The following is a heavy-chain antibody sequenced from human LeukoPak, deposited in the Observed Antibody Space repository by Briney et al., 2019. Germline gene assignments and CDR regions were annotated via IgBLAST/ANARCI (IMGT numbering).Heavy chain of an antibody. CDR3: AREDDWNYEDY. CDR1: GYTFTGYY. D-gene: IGHD1-7*01. Sequence: GASVKVSCKASGYTFTGYYMHWVRQAPGQGLEWMGRIIPILGIANYAQKFQGRVTITADKSTSTAYMELSSLRSEDTAVYYCAREDDWNYEDYWGQGTLVTVSS. V-gene: IGHV1-69*04. CDR2: IIPILGIA. J-gene: IGHJ4*02.